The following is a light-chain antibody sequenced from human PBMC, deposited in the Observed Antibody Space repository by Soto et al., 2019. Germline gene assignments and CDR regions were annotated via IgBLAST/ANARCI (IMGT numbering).Light chain of an antibody. CDR2: DAS. CDR1: QSVSSH. CDR3: QQRSDWPRT. V-gene: IGKV3-11*01. J-gene: IGKJ1*01. Sequence: EIVLTQSPATLSLSPGERATLSCRASQSVSSHLAWYQQKPGQAPRLLIYDASNRATGIPARFSGSGSGTDFTLTISILEPEDFAVYYCQQRSDWPRTFGLGTKVEIK.